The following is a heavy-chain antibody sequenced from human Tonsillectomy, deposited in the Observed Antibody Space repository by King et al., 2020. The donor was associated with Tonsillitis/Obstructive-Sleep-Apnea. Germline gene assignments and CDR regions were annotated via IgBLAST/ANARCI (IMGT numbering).Heavy chain of an antibody. Sequence: VQLVESGGGVVQPGRSLRLSCAASGFTFSNYGMHWVRQAPGKGLEWVAFISFDGRNKYYADSVKGRFTISRDNSKNTLYLQMNSLRAEDTAVYYCAKNVVVPAATHYSYYYGLDVWGQGTTVTVSS. CDR3: AKNVVVPAATHYSYYYGLDV. V-gene: IGHV3-30*18. CDR2: ISFDGRNK. J-gene: IGHJ6*02. CDR1: GFTFSNYG. D-gene: IGHD2-2*01.